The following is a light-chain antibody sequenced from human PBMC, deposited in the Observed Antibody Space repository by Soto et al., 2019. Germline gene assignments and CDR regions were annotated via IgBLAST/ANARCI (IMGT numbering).Light chain of an antibody. CDR3: QQRTNWPIT. CDR1: QSVRTS. V-gene: IGKV3-11*01. CDR2: GAS. Sequence: EIVLTQSPATLSLSPGERATLSCRASQSVRTSLAWYQQQPGQAPRLLIYGASSRATGIPDRFSGSGSGTDFTLTISSLEPEDFAVYYCQQRTNWPITFGQGTRL. J-gene: IGKJ5*01.